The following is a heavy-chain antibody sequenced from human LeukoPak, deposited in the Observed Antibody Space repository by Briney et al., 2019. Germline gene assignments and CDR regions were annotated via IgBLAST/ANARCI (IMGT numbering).Heavy chain of an antibody. D-gene: IGHD5-12*01. J-gene: IGHJ4*02. CDR1: GFTFSSYA. Sequence: GGSLRLSCAASGFTFSSYAIHWVRQAPGKGLEWVANIKQDGSEKYYVDSVKGRFTISRDNAKNSLYLQMNSLRAEDTAVYYCARSPGYSGYDSPLVFWGQGTLVTVSS. CDR2: IKQDGSEK. CDR3: ARSPGYSGYDSPLVF. V-gene: IGHV3-7*03.